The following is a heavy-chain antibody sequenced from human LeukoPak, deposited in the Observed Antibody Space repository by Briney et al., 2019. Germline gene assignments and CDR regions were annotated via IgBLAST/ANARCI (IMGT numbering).Heavy chain of an antibody. V-gene: IGHV3-33*08. D-gene: IGHD4-23*01. CDR3: ARGLGGNSAAFDI. J-gene: IGHJ3*02. CDR1: GFTFSSYG. CDR2: IWYDGSKK. Sequence: GGSLRLSCAASGFTFSSYGMHWVRQAPGKGPEWVAVIWYDGSKKYYGDSVKGRFTISRDNSKNTLYLQMNSLRAEDTAVYYCARGLGGNSAAFDIWGQGTMVTVSS.